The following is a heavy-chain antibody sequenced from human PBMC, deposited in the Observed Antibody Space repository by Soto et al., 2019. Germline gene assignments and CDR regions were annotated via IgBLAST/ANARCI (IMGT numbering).Heavy chain of an antibody. J-gene: IGHJ4*02. D-gene: IGHD6-19*01. CDR1: GFTFSNYW. CDR3: ARVYLSSGWSKVDY. Sequence: EVQLVESGGGLVQPGGSLRLSCAASGFTFSNYWMNWVRQSPGKGLVCVSRIKSDGSTTSYADSVKGRFTISRDNAKNTLYLQMYSLRAEDTAVYYCARVYLSSGWSKVDYWGQGTLVTVSS. V-gene: IGHV3-74*01. CDR2: IKSDGSTT.